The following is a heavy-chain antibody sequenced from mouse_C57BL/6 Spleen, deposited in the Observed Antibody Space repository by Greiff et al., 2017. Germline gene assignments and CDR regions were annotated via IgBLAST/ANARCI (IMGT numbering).Heavy chain of an antibody. Sequence: QVQLQQPGAELVRPGSSVKLSCKASGYTFTSYWMHWVKQRPIQGLEWIGNIDPSDSETHYNQKFKDKATLTVDKSSSTAYMQLSSLPSEDSAVYYCATAQATSYFDYWGQGTTLTVSS. J-gene: IGHJ2*01. CDR1: GYTFTSYW. CDR2: IDPSDSET. D-gene: IGHD3-2*02. V-gene: IGHV1-52*01. CDR3: ATAQATSYFDY.